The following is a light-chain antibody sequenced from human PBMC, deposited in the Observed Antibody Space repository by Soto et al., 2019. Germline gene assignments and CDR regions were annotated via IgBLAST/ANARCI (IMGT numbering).Light chain of an antibody. CDR1: SSNIGSGYD. Sequence: QLVLTQSPSVSGAPGQRVTISCTGSSSNIGSGYDVHWYQHVPGTAPKLLIYGNNNRPSGVPDRFSASKSGTSASLAITGLRPEDEAEYYCQSYDSSLSGFYVFGTATQLTVL. CDR2: GNN. CDR3: QSYDSSLSGFYV. V-gene: IGLV1-40*01. J-gene: IGLJ1*01.